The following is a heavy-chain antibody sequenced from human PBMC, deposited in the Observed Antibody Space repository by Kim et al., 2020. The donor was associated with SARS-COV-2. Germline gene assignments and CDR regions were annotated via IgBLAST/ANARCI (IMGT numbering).Heavy chain of an antibody. J-gene: IGHJ3*01. D-gene: IGHD6-25*01. Sequence: ASVKVSCKTSGYTFSGYYIHWLRQAPGQGLEWMGRIDPNSGGTNSAPKFQGRVTMTGDTSISTAYLELNSLTYDDTALYYCARDREPSRGTFGDFHVWVQGTKVTVA. CDR3: ARDREPSRGTFGDFHV. CDR2: IDPNSGGT. CDR1: GYTFSGYY. V-gene: IGHV1-2*06.